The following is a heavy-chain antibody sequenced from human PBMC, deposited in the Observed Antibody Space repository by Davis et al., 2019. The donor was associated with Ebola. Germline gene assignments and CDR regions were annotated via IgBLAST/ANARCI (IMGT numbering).Heavy chain of an antibody. V-gene: IGHV1-2*06. CDR2: INPNSGGT. J-gene: IGHJ6*04. Sequence: AASVKVSCKASGYTFTGYYMHWVRQAPGQGLEWMGRINPNSGGTNYAQKFQGRVTMTRDTSISTAYMELSRLRSDDTAVYYCARAIYYYYYGMDVWGKGTTVTVSS. CDR3: ARAIYYYYYGMDV. CDR1: GYTFTGYY.